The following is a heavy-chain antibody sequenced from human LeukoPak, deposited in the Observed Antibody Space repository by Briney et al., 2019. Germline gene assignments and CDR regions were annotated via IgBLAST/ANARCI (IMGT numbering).Heavy chain of an antibody. D-gene: IGHD2-15*01. V-gene: IGHV4-34*01. J-gene: IGHJ4*02. CDR1: GGSFSGYY. CDR2: INHSGST. Sequence: PSETLSLTCAVYGGSFSGYYWSWIRQPPGKGLEWIGEINHSGSTNYNPSLKSRVTISVDTSKNQFSLKLSSVTAADTAVYYCARDRGGSGDWGQGTLVTVSS. CDR3: ARDRGGSGD.